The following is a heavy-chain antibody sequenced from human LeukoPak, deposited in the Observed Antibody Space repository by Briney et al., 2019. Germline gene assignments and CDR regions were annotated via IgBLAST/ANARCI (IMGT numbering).Heavy chain of an antibody. CDR2: ISGSGGDT. V-gene: IGHV3-23*01. CDR1: GFTFSSYW. CDR3: AKEWSMIVDYFDF. D-gene: IGHD3-22*01. Sequence: GGSLRLSCAASGFTFSSYWMSWVRQAPGKGLEWISSISGSGGDTYYADSVRGRITISRDNPNNMLYLQVRSLSPEDTAVYYCAKEWSMIVDYFDFWGQGTLVTVSS. J-gene: IGHJ4*02.